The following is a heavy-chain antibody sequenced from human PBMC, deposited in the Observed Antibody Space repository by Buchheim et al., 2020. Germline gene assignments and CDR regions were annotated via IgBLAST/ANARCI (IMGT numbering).Heavy chain of an antibody. CDR3: TTGTGGSGSPLGAF. V-gene: IGHV3-74*01. Sequence: EVQLVESGGGLVQPGGSLRLPCEVSRFTFSRNWMHWVRQAPGKGLVWVSRIDADGTRTTYADSVRGRFIISRDNAKNTVYLQMNSLRAEDTAVYYCTTGTGGSGSPLGAFWGQGTL. CDR1: RFTFSRNW. CDR2: IDADGTRT. D-gene: IGHD3-10*01. J-gene: IGHJ4*02.